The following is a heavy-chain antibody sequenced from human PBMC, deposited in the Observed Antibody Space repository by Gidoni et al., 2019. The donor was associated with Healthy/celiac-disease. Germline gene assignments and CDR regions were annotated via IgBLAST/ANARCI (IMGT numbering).Heavy chain of an antibody. V-gene: IGHV2-5*02. CDR2: IHWDDDK. D-gene: IGHD2-15*01. CDR1: GFSLSTTGAG. J-gene: IGHJ4*02. Sequence: QITLKESGPTLVKPTQTLTLTCTFSGFSLSTTGAGVGWIRQPPGKALEWLALIHWDDDKRYSPSLKSRLTITKDTSNNQVVLTMTNMDPVDTATYYCAHRDATGLFDSWGQGTLVTVSS. CDR3: AHRDATGLFDS.